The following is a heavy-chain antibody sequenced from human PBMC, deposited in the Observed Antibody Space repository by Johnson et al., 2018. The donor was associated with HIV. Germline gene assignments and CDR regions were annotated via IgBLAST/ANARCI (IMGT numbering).Heavy chain of an antibody. D-gene: IGHD4/OR15-4a*01. J-gene: IGHJ3*01. CDR3: ANSGLWGPMN. V-gene: IGHV3-13*01. CDR1: GFTFSSYD. Sequence: VQLVESGGGLVQPGGSLRLSCAASGFTFSSYDMHWVRQATGKGLEWVSAIGTAGDTYYPGSVKGRFTISRDNYKNTLYLQMNSLRAEDAAVYCRANSGLWGPMNWGQGTMVTVSS. CDR2: IGTAGDT.